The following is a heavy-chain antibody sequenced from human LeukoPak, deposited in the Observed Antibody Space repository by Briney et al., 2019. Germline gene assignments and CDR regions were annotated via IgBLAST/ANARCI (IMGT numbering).Heavy chain of an antibody. Sequence: GGSLRLSCAASGFTFSDYYMSWIRQAPGKGLEWVSYISSSGSTIYYADSVKGRFTISRDNAKNSLYLQMDSLRAEDTAVYYCARDNGAAAVNFDYWGQGTLVTVSS. CDR1: GFTFSDYY. J-gene: IGHJ4*02. CDR3: ARDNGAAAVNFDY. CDR2: ISSSGSTI. D-gene: IGHD6-13*01. V-gene: IGHV3-11*04.